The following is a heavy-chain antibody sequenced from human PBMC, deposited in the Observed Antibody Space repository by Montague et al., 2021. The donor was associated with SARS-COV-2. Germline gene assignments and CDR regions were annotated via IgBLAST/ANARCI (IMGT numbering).Heavy chain of an antibody. CDR1: GTSITNYY. CDR3: AKTRGANSYFYGMDV. D-gene: IGHD3-10*01. V-gene: IGHV4-59*01. CDR2: IYYTGHT. Sequence: SETLSLTCSVSGTSITNYYWTWVRQAPGKGLEWIGYIYYTGHTKHNPSLKSRVTISVDTSRDRFSLTLSSVTAADTAVYYCAKTRGANSYFYGMDVWGPGTTVTVSS. J-gene: IGHJ6*02.